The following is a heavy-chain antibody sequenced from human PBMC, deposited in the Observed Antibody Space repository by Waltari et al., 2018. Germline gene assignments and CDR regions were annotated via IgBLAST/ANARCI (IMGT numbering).Heavy chain of an antibody. CDR1: GFTFSTYL. J-gene: IGHJ4*02. V-gene: IGHV3-74*01. CDR2: INSDGSSA. D-gene: IGHD1-20*01. Sequence: EVQLVESGGGLVQPGGSLRLSCTASGFTFSTYLMPWVRQAPGKGLEWVSRINSDGSSAIYADSVKGRFTISRDNAKNTLYLQMNSLRAEDTALYYCAREINWNDGGRFFDYWGQGTLDTVSS. CDR3: AREINWNDGGRFFDY.